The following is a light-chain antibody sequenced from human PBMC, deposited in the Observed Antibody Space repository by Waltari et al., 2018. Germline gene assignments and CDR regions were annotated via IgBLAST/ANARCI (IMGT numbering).Light chain of an antibody. CDR3: QSADDSGDHVL. J-gene: IGLJ2*01. V-gene: IGLV3-25*03. CDR1: ELADKY. CDR2: RNT. Sequence: SPGLTQPPSVSVSPGQTAIITCSGDELADKYIYWFQQKSGQAPVVVIRRNTGRPSGIPELFSASDSGTTGTLVISGVQAEDEAEYYCQSADDSGDHVLFGGGTKLTVL.